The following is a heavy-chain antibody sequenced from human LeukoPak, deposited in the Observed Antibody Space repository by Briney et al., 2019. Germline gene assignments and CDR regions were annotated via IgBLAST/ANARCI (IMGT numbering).Heavy chain of an antibody. J-gene: IGHJ4*02. CDR2: IIPIFGTA. Sequence: SVKVSCKASGGTFSSYAISWVRQAPGQGLEWMGGIIPIFGTANYAQKFQGRVTITADESTSTAYMELSSLRSEDTAVYYCARDYFSGSYRVWNYFGYWGQGTLVTVSS. CDR1: GGTFSSYA. V-gene: IGHV1-69*13. CDR3: ARDYFSGSYRVWNYFGY. D-gene: IGHD1-26*01.